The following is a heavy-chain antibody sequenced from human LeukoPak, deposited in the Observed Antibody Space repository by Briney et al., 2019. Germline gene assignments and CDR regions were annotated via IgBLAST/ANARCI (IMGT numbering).Heavy chain of an antibody. CDR3: TRRLTYYDFWSGPSGDY. Sequence: TETLSLTCAVYRGSFSGYYWSWIRQPPGKGLEWIGEINHSGSTNYNPSLKSRVAISVDTSKNQFSLKLSSVTAADTAVYYCTRRLTYYDFWSGPSGDYWGQGTLVTVSS. J-gene: IGHJ4*02. CDR1: RGSFSGYY. D-gene: IGHD3-3*01. CDR2: INHSGST. V-gene: IGHV4-34*01.